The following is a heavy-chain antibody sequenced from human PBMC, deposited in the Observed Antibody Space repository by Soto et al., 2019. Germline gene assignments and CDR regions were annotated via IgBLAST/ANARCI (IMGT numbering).Heavy chain of an antibody. CDR2: ISGSGGST. CDR3: AKDGYCSGGSCYYYYYMDV. CDR1: GFTFSSYA. D-gene: IGHD2-15*01. J-gene: IGHJ6*03. Sequence: GGSLRLSCAASGFTFSSYAMSWVRQAPGKGLEWVSAISGSGGSTYYADSVKGRFTISRDNSKNTLYLQMNSLRAEDTAVYYCAKDGYCSGGSCYYYYYMDVWGKGTTVTVSS. V-gene: IGHV3-23*01.